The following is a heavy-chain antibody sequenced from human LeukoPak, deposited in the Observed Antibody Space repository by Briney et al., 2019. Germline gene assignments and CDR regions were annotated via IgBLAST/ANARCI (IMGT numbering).Heavy chain of an antibody. CDR3: ARRDLSGWYYFDY. CDR2: IYHSGST. CDR1: GYSISSGYY. J-gene: IGHJ4*02. Sequence: SETLSLTCAVSGYSISSGYYWGWIRQPPGKGLEWIGSIYHSGSTYYNPFLKSRVTISVDTSKNQFSLKLSSVTAADTAVYYCARRDLSGWYYFDYWGQGTLVTVSS. V-gene: IGHV4-38-2*01. D-gene: IGHD6-19*01.